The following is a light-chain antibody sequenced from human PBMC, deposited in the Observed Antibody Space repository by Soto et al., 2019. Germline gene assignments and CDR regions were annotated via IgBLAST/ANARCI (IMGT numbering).Light chain of an antibody. CDR1: RSDVGGYNF. J-gene: IGLJ3*02. CDR3: CSYAGSYTWV. Sequence: QSALTQPRSVSGSPGQSVTIAWTVTRSDVGGYNFVSWYQQHPGKAPKLMIYDVSKRPSGVPDRFSGSKSGNTASLTISGLQAEDEADYHCCSYAGSYTWVFGGGTKLTVL. CDR2: DVS. V-gene: IGLV2-11*01.